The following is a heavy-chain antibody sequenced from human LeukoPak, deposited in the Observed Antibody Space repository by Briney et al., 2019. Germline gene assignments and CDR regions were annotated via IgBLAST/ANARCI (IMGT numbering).Heavy chain of an antibody. D-gene: IGHD4-23*01. CDR3: AKDLGNSFDY. J-gene: IGHJ4*02. V-gene: IGHV3-30*02. Sequence: GGSRRLSCAASGFTFSGYGMHWVRQAPGKGLEWVAFIQYDGSDKYYADSVKGRFTISRDNSKNTLYLQMNSLRAEDTAVYYCAKDLGNSFDYWGQGTLVTVSS. CDR2: IQYDGSDK. CDR1: GFTFSGYG.